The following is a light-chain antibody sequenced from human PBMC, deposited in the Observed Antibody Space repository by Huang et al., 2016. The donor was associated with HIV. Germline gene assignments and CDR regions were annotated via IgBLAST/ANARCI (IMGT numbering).Light chain of an antibody. J-gene: IGKJ1*01. V-gene: IGKV3-11*01. CDR3: QQRSSWRT. CDR1: QSISNY. Sequence: EIVLTQSPATLSLSPGERATLSCRASQSISNYLAWYQQKPGQAPRLLIYDASNRATGIPARFSGSGSGTDFTLTISALEPEEFAVYYCQQRSSWRTFGQGTKVEIK. CDR2: DAS.